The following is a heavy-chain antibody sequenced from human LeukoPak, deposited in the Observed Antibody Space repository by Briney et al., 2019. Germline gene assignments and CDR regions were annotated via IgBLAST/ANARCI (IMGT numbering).Heavy chain of an antibody. CDR2: LSGSGHRT. CDR3: AGGRSGSYQNWFDP. J-gene: IGHJ5*02. V-gene: IGHV3-23*01. CDR1: GFAFRNHA. Sequence: GGSLRLSCVASGFAFRNHAMNWVRQAPGKGLEWVSVLSGSGHRTYYADSVKGRFTISRDNSKNTLYLQMGSLRAEDMAVYYCAGGRSGSYQNWFDPWGQGTLVTVSS. D-gene: IGHD3-10*01.